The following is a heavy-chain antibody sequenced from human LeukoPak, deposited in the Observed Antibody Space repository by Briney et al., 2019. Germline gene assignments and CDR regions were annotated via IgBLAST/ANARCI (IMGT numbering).Heavy chain of an antibody. Sequence: PGGSLRLSCAASGFTFSSYAMSWVRQAPGKGLEWVAFLRYDGTNEYYSDSVRGRFSISRDNSKNTVYLQMNRLRAEDTAVYYCAKDRISLGELSSSLEYWGQGILVTVSS. CDR2: LRYDGTNE. CDR1: GFTFSSYA. J-gene: IGHJ4*02. D-gene: IGHD3-16*02. CDR3: AKDRISLGELSSSLEY. V-gene: IGHV3-30*02.